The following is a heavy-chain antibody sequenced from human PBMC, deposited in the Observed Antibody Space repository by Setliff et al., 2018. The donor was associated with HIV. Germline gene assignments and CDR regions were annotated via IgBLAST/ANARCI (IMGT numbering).Heavy chain of an antibody. CDR3: ATYADRESNRFDP. D-gene: IGHD3-10*01. V-gene: IGHV4-39*01. Sequence: SETLSLTCTVSGGSISSNNYYWGWIRQPPGKGLEWIGTIYYSGSTYYNVSLKSRVIMSVDTSKNQFSLKLSSVTAADTAVYYCATYADRESNRFDPWGQGILVTVSS. CDR2: IYYSGST. CDR1: GGSISSNNYY. J-gene: IGHJ5*02.